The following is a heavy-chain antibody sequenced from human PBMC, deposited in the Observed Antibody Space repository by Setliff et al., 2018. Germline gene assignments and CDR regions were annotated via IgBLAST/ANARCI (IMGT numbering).Heavy chain of an antibody. Sequence: SETLSLTCTVSGGSISGASIRGYYWSWIRQPPGKGLEWIGYMYYSGDTNYNPSLKSRVTISVDTSKNQFSLELRSVTAADTAVYYCARLPPLHTPMALTFDYWGQGILVTVSS. CDR2: MYYSGDT. J-gene: IGHJ4*02. CDR1: GGSISGASIRGYY. CDR3: ARLPPLHTPMALTFDY. D-gene: IGHD5-18*01. V-gene: IGHV4-59*08.